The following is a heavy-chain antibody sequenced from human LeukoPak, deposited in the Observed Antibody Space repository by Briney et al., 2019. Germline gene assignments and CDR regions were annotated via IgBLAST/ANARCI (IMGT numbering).Heavy chain of an antibody. V-gene: IGHV1-69*06. CDR1: GGTFSRYA. CDR2: IIPIFGTA. Sequence: GASVKVSYKASGGTFSRYAISRLRQAPGHGLEWMGGIIPIFGTANYAKQFQGRVTITPDKSTSTAYMELSSLRSEHTAVCYCARDVVSHCSSTSCHHSFDYWGQGTLVTVSS. J-gene: IGHJ4*02. CDR3: ARDVVSHCSSTSCHHSFDY. D-gene: IGHD2-2*01.